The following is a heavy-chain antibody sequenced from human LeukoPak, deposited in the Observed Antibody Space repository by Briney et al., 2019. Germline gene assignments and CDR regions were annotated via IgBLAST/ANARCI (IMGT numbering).Heavy chain of an antibody. J-gene: IGHJ4*02. D-gene: IGHD6-6*01. CDR1: GYTFTGYY. CDR3: ARELEYSSSSHFDY. Sequence: ASVKVSCKASGYTFTGYYIHWVRQAPGQGLEWMAWINPNSGGTNIAQKFQGRVTMTRDTSIRTAIMELSRLTSDDTAVYYCARELEYSSSSHFDYWGQGTLVTVSS. V-gene: IGHV1-2*02. CDR2: INPNSGGT.